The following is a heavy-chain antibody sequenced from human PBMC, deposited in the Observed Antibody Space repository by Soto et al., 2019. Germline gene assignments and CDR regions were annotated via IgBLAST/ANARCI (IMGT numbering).Heavy chain of an antibody. V-gene: IGHV4-59*01. Sequence: SETLSLTCTVSGGSISSNYWTWIRQPPGKGLEWIGYVYNSGSTNYNPSLKGRVTISEDTSKSQFSLKVNSMTAADTAVYYCARYRREAVAGYTLDNWGQGILVTVSS. CDR3: ARYRREAVAGYTLDN. D-gene: IGHD6-13*01. CDR1: GGSISSNY. CDR2: VYNSGST. J-gene: IGHJ4*02.